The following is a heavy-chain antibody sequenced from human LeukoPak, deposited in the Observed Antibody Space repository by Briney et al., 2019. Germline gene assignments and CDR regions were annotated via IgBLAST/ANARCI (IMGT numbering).Heavy chain of an antibody. J-gene: IGHJ3*02. D-gene: IGHD2/OR15-2a*01. CDR2: IRYDGSNK. Sequence: GGSLRLSCAASGFTFSSYGMHWVRQAPGKGLEWVAFIRYDGSNKYYADSVKGRFTISRDNSKNTLYLQMNSLRAEDTAVYYCAKLSFSPHDAFDIWGQGTMVTVSS. CDR1: GFTFSSYG. CDR3: AKLSFSPHDAFDI. V-gene: IGHV3-30*02.